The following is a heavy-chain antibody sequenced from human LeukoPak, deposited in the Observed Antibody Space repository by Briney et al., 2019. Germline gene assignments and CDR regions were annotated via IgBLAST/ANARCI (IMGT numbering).Heavy chain of an antibody. CDR3: ARVEWEPRGYYYYGMDV. CDR2: IIPIFGTA. V-gene: IGHV1-69*13. D-gene: IGHD1-26*01. J-gene: IGHJ6*02. CDR1: GGTFSSYA. Sequence: SVKVSCKASGGTFSSYAISWVRQAPGQGLEWMGGIIPIFGTANYAQKFQGRVTITADESTSTAYMELGSLRSEDTAVYYCARVEWEPRGYYYYGMDVWGQGTTVTVSS.